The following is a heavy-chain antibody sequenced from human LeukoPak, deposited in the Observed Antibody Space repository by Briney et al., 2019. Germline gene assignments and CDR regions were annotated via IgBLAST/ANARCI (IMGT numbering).Heavy chain of an antibody. CDR2: IGDSGTTT. CDR1: GFTFSSYE. D-gene: IGHD3-22*01. CDR3: ARETETYYYDSSGYSLDY. J-gene: IGHJ4*02. Sequence: GGSLRLSCAASGFTFSSYEMNWVRRAPGKGLEWVSYIGDSGTTTYYADSVKGRFTISRDNAKNSLHLQMNSLRAEDTAVYYCARETETYYYDSSGYSLDYWGQGTLVTVSS. V-gene: IGHV3-48*03.